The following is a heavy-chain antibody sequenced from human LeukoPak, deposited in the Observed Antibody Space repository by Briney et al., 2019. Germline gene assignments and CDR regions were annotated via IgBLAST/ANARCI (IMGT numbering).Heavy chain of an antibody. CDR3: AREGDTATVVLDI. J-gene: IGHJ3*02. V-gene: IGHV1-46*01. CDR2: INPSGGST. CDR1: GYTFTSYY. Sequence: GASVKVSCKASGYTFTSYYMHWVRQAPGQGLEWMGIINPSGGSTSYAQKFQGRVTMTRDMSTSTVYMELSSLRSEDTAVYHCAREGDTATVVLDIWGQGTMVTVSS. D-gene: IGHD5-18*01.